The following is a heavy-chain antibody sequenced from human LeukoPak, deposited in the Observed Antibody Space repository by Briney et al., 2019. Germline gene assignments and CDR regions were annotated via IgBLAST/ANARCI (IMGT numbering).Heavy chain of an antibody. J-gene: IGHJ4*02. CDR3: ARAGVASSSRVYYFDY. Sequence: SVKVSCKASGGTFTSYTISWVRLAPGQGLEWMGRIIPILGIANYAQKFQGRVTITADKSTSTAYMELSSLRSEDTAVYYCARAGVASSSRVYYFDYWGQGTLVTVSS. CDR2: IIPILGIA. CDR1: GGTFTSYT. D-gene: IGHD6-6*01. V-gene: IGHV1-69*02.